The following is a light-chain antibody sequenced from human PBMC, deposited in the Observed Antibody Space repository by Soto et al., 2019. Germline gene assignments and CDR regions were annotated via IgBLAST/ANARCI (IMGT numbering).Light chain of an antibody. CDR3: QQYNSYAT. CDR1: QNIHNW. J-gene: IGKJ1*01. Sequence: DIQMTQSPSTLSASVGDRVTITCRASQNIHNWLAWYQQKPGKAPKLLIYRASTLQSGVQSRFAGSGSGTEFTLTISSLQPGDFATYYCQQYNSYATFGQGTKVDIK. CDR2: RAS. V-gene: IGKV1-5*03.